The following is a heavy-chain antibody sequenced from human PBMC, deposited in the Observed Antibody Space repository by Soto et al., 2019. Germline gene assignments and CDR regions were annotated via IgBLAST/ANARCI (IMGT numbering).Heavy chain of an antibody. CDR1: GGTFSSYA. Sequence: QVQVVQSGAEVKRPGSSVKVSCKASGGTFSSYAINWVRQAPGQGPEWMGGIVPIFGTLNYAQKFQGRVTITADECTRTAYMELSSLRADETAVYYCARVGWDSSGWSPSGVDVWGQGTAVTVSS. CDR3: ARVGWDSSGWSPSGVDV. V-gene: IGHV1-69*01. CDR2: IVPIFGTL. D-gene: IGHD6-19*01. J-gene: IGHJ6*02.